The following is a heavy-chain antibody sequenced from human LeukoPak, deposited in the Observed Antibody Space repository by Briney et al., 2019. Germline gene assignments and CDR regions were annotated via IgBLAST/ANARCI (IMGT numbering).Heavy chain of an antibody. D-gene: IGHD1-20*01. Sequence: GASVKVSCKASGYTFTSYGISWVRQAPGQGLEWMGWISAYNGNTNYAQKLQGRVTMTTDTSTSTAYMELRSLRSDDTAVYYCARDLVAFNWNDGLRAFDIWGQGTIVTVSS. V-gene: IGHV1-18*01. CDR3: ARDLVAFNWNDGLRAFDI. CDR1: GYTFTSYG. J-gene: IGHJ3*02. CDR2: ISAYNGNT.